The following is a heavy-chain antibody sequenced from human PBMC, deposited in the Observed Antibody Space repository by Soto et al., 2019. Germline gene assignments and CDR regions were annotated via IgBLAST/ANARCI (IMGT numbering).Heavy chain of an antibody. J-gene: IGHJ4*02. D-gene: IGHD1-26*01. Sequence: PSETLSLTCTVSGGSISSGGYYWSWIRQHPGKGLEWIGYIYYSGSTYYNPSLKSRVTISVDTSKNQFSLKLSSVTAADTAVYYCARDKSGSYHEWGQGTLVTVSS. CDR1: GGSISSGGYY. V-gene: IGHV4-31*03. CDR3: ARDKSGSYHE. CDR2: IYYSGST.